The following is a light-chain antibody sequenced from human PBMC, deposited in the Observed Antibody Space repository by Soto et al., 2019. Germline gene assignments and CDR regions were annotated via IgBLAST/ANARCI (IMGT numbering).Light chain of an antibody. J-gene: IGKJ1*01. CDR3: QQYETFSPWT. Sequence: DIQMTQSPSTLSASLGDRVTITCRASQRIDTWLAWYQHKPGTAPKLLIYKATILQSGVPSRFSGSGSGTEFTLAISSLQPDDFATYYCQQYETFSPWTFGQGTKVGIK. CDR1: QRIDTW. V-gene: IGKV1-5*03. CDR2: KAT.